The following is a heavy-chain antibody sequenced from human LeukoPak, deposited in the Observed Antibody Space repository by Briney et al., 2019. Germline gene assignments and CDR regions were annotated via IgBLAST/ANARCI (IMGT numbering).Heavy chain of an antibody. Sequence: VASVKVSCKASGYTFTGYYMHWVRQAPGQGLEWMGWINPNSGGTNYAQKFQGRVTMTRDTSISTAYMELSRLRSDDTAIYYCARDDNYHSETIYYDVFSVRGQGTRVTVSS. V-gene: IGHV1-2*02. J-gene: IGHJ3*01. D-gene: IGHD3-22*01. CDR1: GYTFTGYY. CDR2: INPNSGGT. CDR3: ARDDNYHSETIYYDVFSV.